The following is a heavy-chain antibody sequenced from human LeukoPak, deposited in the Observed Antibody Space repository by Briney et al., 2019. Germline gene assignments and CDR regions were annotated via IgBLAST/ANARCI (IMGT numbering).Heavy chain of an antibody. D-gene: IGHD4-17*01. V-gene: IGHV3-49*04. CDR2: IRRKGYDRTT. CDR1: GFTFGDYA. Sequence: GRSLRLSCTPSGFTFGDYAMSWVRQAPGKGLEWVGFIRRKGYDRTTQYAASVKGRFTISRDDSKSIAYLQMNSLKTGDTAVYYCTRHMTTVTPYYFDYWGQGTLVTVSS. CDR3: TRHMTTVTPYYFDY. J-gene: IGHJ4*02.